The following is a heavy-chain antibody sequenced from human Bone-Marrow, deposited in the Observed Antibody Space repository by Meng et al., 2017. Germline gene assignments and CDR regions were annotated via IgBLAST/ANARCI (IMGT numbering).Heavy chain of an antibody. V-gene: IGHV1-69*06. CDR2: IIPIFGTA. D-gene: IGHD3-22*01. J-gene: IGHJ4*02. CDR1: GSTFRSYA. Sequence: QVRLVSSGAEVKKPGSAVNASCKASGSTFRSYANSGVRQAPGQGLEWMGGIIPIFGTANYAQKFQGRVTMTRNTSISTAYMELSSLRSEDTAVYYCARGYDSSGYYYKYWGQGTLVTVSS. CDR3: ARGYDSSGYYYKY.